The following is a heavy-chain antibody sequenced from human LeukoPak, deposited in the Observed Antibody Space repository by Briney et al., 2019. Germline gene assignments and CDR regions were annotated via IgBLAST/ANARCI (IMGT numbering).Heavy chain of an antibody. CDR3: ARDRFMTYLDC. V-gene: IGHV3-48*03. CDR2: ISSSGSTI. Sequence: PGGSLRLSCAASGFTFSSYEMNWVRQAPGKGLEWVSCISSSGSTIYYADSVKGRFTGSRDNAKNSLYLQMNSLRAEDTAVYYCARDRFMTYLDCWGQGALVTVSS. J-gene: IGHJ4*02. D-gene: IGHD3-10*01. CDR1: GFTFSSYE.